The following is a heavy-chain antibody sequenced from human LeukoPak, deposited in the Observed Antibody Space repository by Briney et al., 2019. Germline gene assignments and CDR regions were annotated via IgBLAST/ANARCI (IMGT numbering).Heavy chain of an antibody. CDR1: GYIFTHYE. CDR3: SRGNRLYGSSRSSLPFDI. J-gene: IGHJ3*02. V-gene: IGHV1-8*01. Sequence: ASVKVSCKASGYIFTHYEINWVRQATGQGLEGMGWANPNRGYTGSAQKFKGRVTITRDTSISTAYLVLKAVRSDRPGVCYSSRGNRLYGSSRSSLPFDIWGQGTMVTVSS. CDR2: ANPNRGYT. D-gene: IGHD6-13*01.